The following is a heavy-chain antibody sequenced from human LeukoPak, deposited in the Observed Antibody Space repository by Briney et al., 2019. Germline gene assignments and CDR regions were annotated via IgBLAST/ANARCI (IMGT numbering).Heavy chain of an antibody. J-gene: IGHJ6*03. CDR3: AKASAWNYYYYMDV. CDR1: GYTFTDYY. D-gene: IGHD2-15*01. CDR2: INPDSGGT. Sequence: ASVKVSCKASGYTFTDYYMHWVRQAPGQGLEWMGWINPDSGGTNYAQRFQGRVTMTRDTSISTAYMELSRLRSDDTAFYYCAKASAWNYYYYMDVWGKGTTVTVSS. V-gene: IGHV1-2*02.